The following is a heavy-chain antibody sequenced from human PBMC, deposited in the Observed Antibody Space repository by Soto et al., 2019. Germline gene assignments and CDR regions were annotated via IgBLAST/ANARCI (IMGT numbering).Heavy chain of an antibody. CDR1: GGSISSYY. Sequence: QVQLQESGPGLVKPSETLSLTCTVSGGSISSYYWSWIRQPPGKGLEWIGYIYYSGSTNYNPTLNSRVTISVDTSKNQFSLKLSSVTAADTAVYYCARRAHEEATIRSSYYYYYYMDVWGKGTTVTVSS. CDR2: IYYSGST. CDR3: ARRAHEEATIRSSYYYYYYMDV. D-gene: IGHD5-12*01. J-gene: IGHJ6*03. V-gene: IGHV4-59*08.